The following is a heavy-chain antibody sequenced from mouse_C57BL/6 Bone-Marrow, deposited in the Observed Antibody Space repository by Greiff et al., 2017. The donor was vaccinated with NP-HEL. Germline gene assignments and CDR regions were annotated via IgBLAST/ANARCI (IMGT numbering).Heavy chain of an antibody. V-gene: IGHV3-6*01. CDR2: LSYDGSN. CDR3: ARDPLLRAMDY. CDR1: GYSITSGYF. Sequence: DVQLPESGPGLVKPSQSLSLSCSVSGYSITSGYFWYLIRQPPGNNLEWMGYLSYDGSNNYNPSLKNRISITRDTSKNQFCLKLNSVTTEDTATYYCARDPLLRAMDYWGQGTSVTVSS. J-gene: IGHJ4*01.